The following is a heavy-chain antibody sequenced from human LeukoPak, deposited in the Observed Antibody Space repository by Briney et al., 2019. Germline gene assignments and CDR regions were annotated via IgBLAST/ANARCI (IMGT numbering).Heavy chain of an antibody. CDR3: AREGYYYDSSGYMYYFDY. V-gene: IGHV4-34*01. CDR1: GGSFSGYY. Sequence: SETLSLTCAVYGGSFSGYYWSWIRQPPGKGLEWIGETNHSGSTNYNPSLKSRVTISVDTSKNQFSLKLSSVTAADTAVYYCAREGYYYDSSGYMYYFDYWGQGTLVTVSS. J-gene: IGHJ4*02. CDR2: TNHSGST. D-gene: IGHD3-22*01.